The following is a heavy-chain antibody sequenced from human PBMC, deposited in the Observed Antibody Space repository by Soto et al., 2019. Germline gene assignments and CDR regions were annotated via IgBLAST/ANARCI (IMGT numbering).Heavy chain of an antibody. CDR1: GFTFSNNA. V-gene: IGHV3-33*01. J-gene: IGHJ6*02. CDR3: ARDGQNQSPYAMDV. CDR2: IWYDGSNK. Sequence: GGSLRLSCATSGFTFSNNAMHWVRQAPGKGLEWVAQIWYDGSNKYYADSVKGRFTISRDNSKNTVYLQMNSLRAEDMAVYYCARDGQNQSPYAMDVWGQGTTVTVSS.